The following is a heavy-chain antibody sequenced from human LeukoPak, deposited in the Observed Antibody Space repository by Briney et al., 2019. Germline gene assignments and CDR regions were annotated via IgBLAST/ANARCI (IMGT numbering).Heavy chain of an antibody. D-gene: IGHD4-17*01. Sequence: GGSLRLSCAASGFTFSSYSMNWVRQAPGKGLEWVSSISSSSSYIYYADSVKGRFTISRDNAKNSLYLQMNSLRAEDTAVYYCARVPRFYGDYGGMDLWAQGTLVTVSS. J-gene: IGHJ4*02. CDR3: ARVPRFYGDYGGMDL. V-gene: IGHV3-21*04. CDR2: ISSSSSYI. CDR1: GFTFSSYS.